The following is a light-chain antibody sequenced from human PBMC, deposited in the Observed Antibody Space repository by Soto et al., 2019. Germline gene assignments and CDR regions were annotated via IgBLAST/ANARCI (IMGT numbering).Light chain of an antibody. Sequence: QSALTQPASVSGSPGQSITISCTGTSGDVGSFNLVSWYQQHPGKAPKLIIYEVSRPPSGVSNRFSGSKSGNTASLTISGLQAEDEADYYCCSYAGSSTLYVFGAGTQLTVL. V-gene: IGLV2-23*02. CDR3: CSYAGSSTLYV. CDR2: EVS. J-gene: IGLJ7*01. CDR1: SGDVGSFNL.